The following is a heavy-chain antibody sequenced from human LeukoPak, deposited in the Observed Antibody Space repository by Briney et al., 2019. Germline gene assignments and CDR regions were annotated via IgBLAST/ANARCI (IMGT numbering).Heavy chain of an antibody. Sequence: GGSLRLSCAASGFTLGDYDIHWVRQAPGKGLEWVSGISWNSGSIGYADSVKGRFTISRDNAKNSLYLQMNSLRAEDTALYYCANGNYGDYESGMDVWGQGTTVTVSS. J-gene: IGHJ6*02. CDR3: ANGNYGDYESGMDV. D-gene: IGHD4-17*01. CDR1: GFTLGDYD. CDR2: ISWNSGSI. V-gene: IGHV3-9*01.